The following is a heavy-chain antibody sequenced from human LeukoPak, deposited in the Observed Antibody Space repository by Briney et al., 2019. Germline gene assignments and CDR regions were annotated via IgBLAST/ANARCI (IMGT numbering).Heavy chain of an antibody. D-gene: IGHD3-10*01. CDR2: IIPILGIA. J-gene: IGHJ4*02. CDR3: ASSQTMVRGVYFDY. Sequence: ASVKVSCKASGGTFSSYAISWVRQAPGQGLEWMGRIIPILGIANYAQKFQGRVTITADKSTSTAYMELSSLRSEDTAVYYCASSQTMVRGVYFDYWGQGTLVTVSS. V-gene: IGHV1-69*04. CDR1: GGTFSSYA.